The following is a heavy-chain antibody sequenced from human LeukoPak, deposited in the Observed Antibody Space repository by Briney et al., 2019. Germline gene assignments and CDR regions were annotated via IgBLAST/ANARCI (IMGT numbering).Heavy chain of an antibody. CDR3: ARDTHYYGSGSPAFDI. J-gene: IGHJ3*02. CDR1: GFTLDDYG. CDR2: NNWNGGST. D-gene: IGHD3-10*01. Sequence: GGPLRLSCAPSGFTLDDYGIRGLPHAPGKGLEGVSGNNWNGGSTGYADSVKGRFTISRDNAKNSLYLQMNSLRAEDTALYYCARDTHYYGSGSPAFDIWGQGTMVTVSS. V-gene: IGHV3-20*04.